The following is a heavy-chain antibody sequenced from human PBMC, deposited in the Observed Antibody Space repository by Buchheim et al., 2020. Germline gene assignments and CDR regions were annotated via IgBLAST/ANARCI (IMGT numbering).Heavy chain of an antibody. Sequence: QVQLQESGPGLVKPSETLSLTCSVSGVSISSFYWSWIRQHPGKGLEWIGYIYYSGSTYYNPSLKSRVTISVDTSKNQFSLKLSSVTAADTAVYYCARGGYSYGRGELDAFDIWGQGT. CDR3: ARGGYSYGRGELDAFDI. J-gene: IGHJ3*02. CDR1: GVSISSFY. CDR2: IYYSGST. V-gene: IGHV4-59*06. D-gene: IGHD5-18*01.